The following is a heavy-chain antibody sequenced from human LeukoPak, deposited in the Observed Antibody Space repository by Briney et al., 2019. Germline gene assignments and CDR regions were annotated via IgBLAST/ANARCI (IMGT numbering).Heavy chain of an antibody. CDR3: ARAGCSGGSCYYEY. CDR1: GFTFNYYE. CDR2: ISSSGSTI. D-gene: IGHD2-15*01. Sequence: GGSLRLSCAASGFTFNYYEMNWVRQAPGKGLEWVSYISSSGSTIYYADSVKGRFTISRDNAKYSLYLQMNSLRAEDTAVYYCARAGCSGGSCYYEYWGQGTLVTVSS. J-gene: IGHJ4*02. V-gene: IGHV3-48*03.